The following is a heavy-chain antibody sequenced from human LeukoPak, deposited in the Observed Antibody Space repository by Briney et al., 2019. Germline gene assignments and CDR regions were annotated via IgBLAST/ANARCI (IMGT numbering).Heavy chain of an antibody. Sequence: SETLSLTCTVSGGSISSGSYYWSWIRQPAGKGLEWIGRIYTSGSTNYNPSLKSRVTISVDTSKNQFSLKLSSVTAADTAVYYCARESGYSSSWYAFGFDPWGQGTLVTVSS. V-gene: IGHV4-61*02. CDR3: ARESGYSSSWYAFGFDP. J-gene: IGHJ5*02. CDR2: IYTSGST. D-gene: IGHD6-13*01. CDR1: GGSISSGSYY.